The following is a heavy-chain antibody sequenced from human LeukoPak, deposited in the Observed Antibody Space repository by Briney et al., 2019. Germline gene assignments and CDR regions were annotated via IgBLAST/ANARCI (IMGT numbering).Heavy chain of an antibody. Sequence: GGSLRLSCAASGFTFSSYAMHWVRQAPGKGLEWVSAISGSGGSTYYADSVKGRFAISRDNSKNTLYLQMNSLRAEDTAVYYCANFLITWCFDYWGQGTLVTVSS. D-gene: IGHD3-16*01. CDR1: GFTFSSYA. CDR3: ANFLITWCFDY. CDR2: ISGSGGST. J-gene: IGHJ4*02. V-gene: IGHV3-23*01.